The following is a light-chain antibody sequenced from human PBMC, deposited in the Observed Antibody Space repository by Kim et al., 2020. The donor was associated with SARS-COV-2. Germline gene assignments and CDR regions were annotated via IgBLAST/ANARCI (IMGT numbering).Light chain of an antibody. V-gene: IGKV1-39*01. Sequence: SPSGGDRVTIAGRASQSIGYHLNWYQQKPGNAPNLRIYVATRLHRGVPSSFSGSGAGTDFTLTISALQPSEYAVYFCQQTFTAPYTLGQGTKLEI. CDR1: QSIGYH. CDR3: QQTFTAPYT. CDR2: VAT. J-gene: IGKJ2*01.